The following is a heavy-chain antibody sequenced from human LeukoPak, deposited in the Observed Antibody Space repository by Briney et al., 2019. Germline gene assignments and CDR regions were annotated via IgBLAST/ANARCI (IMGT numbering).Heavy chain of an antibody. V-gene: IGHV3-30*18. J-gene: IGHJ4*02. D-gene: IGHD5-12*01. Sequence: PGGSLRLSCAASGFTFSSYGMHWVRQAPGEGLEWVAVISYDGSNKYYADSVKGRFTISRDNSKNTLYLQMNSLRAEDTAVYYCAKHRERYSGYCIDYWGQGTLVTVSS. CDR3: AKHRERYSGYCIDY. CDR2: ISYDGSNK. CDR1: GFTFSSYG.